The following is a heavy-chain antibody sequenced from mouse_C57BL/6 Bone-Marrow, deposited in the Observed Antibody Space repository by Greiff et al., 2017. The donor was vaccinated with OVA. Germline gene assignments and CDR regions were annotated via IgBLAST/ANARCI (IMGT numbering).Heavy chain of an antibody. J-gene: IGHJ2*01. CDR1: GFTFSSYT. CDR2: ISGGGGNT. V-gene: IGHV5-9*01. Sequence: DVKLVESGGGLVKPGGSLKLSCAASGFTFSSYTMSWVRQTPEQSLEWVATISGGGGNTNYPDSVKGRFTITRDNAKNTLYLQMSSLRSEDTALYYCARHGDGYYFDYWGQGTTLTVSS. CDR3: ARHGDGYYFDY. D-gene: IGHD2-3*01.